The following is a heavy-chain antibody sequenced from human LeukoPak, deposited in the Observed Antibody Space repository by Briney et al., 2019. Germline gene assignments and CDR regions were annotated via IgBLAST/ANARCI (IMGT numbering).Heavy chain of an antibody. Sequence: PGGSLRLSCAASGFTVSSNYMSWVRQAPGKGLEWVSVIYSGGSTYYADSVKGRFTISRDNSKNTLYLQMNSLRAEDTAVYYCARVYYYGSGSPNWFDPWGQGTLVTVSS. V-gene: IGHV3-53*01. CDR3: ARVYYYGSGSPNWFDP. CDR2: IYSGGST. J-gene: IGHJ5*02. CDR1: GFTVSSNY. D-gene: IGHD3-10*01.